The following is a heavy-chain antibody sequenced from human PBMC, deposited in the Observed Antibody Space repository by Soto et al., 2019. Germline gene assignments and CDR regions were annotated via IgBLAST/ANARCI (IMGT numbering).Heavy chain of an antibody. CDR3: ARDARGSGYYND. D-gene: IGHD3-22*01. V-gene: IGHV3-30-3*01. J-gene: IGHJ4*02. Sequence: QVQLVESGGGVVQPGRSLRLSCAASGFTFSRYTMHWVLQAPGTGLEWVAVISYDNGSNKYYVDSVKGRFTISRDNSMNTLYLQMDSLRPEDTAVYYCARDARGSGYYNDWGQGTLVTVSS. CDR2: ISYDNGSNK. CDR1: GFTFSRYT.